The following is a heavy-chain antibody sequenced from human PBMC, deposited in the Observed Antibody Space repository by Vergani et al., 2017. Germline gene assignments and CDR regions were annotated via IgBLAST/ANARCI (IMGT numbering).Heavy chain of an antibody. V-gene: IGHV5-51*01. CDR2: IYPGDSDT. CDR3: ARHRGWGLVVVAATPWYYYYCMDV. J-gene: IGHJ6*02. Sequence: EVQLVQSGAEVKKPGESLKISCKGSRYSFTSYWIGWVRQMPGKGLEWMGIIYPGDSDTRYSPSFQGQVTISADKSISTAYLQWSSLKASDTAMYYCARHRGWGLVVVAATPWYYYYCMDVWGQGTTVTVSS. CDR1: RYSFTSYW. D-gene: IGHD2-15*01.